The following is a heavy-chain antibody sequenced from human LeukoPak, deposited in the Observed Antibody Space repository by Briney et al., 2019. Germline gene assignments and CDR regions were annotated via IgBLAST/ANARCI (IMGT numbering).Heavy chain of an antibody. D-gene: IGHD6-13*01. CDR1: GFTFSSYA. J-gene: IGHJ3*02. CDR2: ISGSGGST. CDR3: AKKQPGIAAAGETHDAFDI. Sequence: GGSLRLSCAASGFTFSSYAMSWVRQAPGKGLEWVSAISGSGGSTCYADSVKGRFTISRDNSKNTLYLQMNSLRAEDTAVYYCAKKQPGIAAAGETHDAFDIWGQGTMVTVSS. V-gene: IGHV3-23*01.